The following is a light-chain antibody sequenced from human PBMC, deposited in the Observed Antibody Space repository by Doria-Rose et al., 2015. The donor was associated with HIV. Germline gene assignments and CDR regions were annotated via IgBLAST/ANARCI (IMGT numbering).Light chain of an antibody. CDR2: DGS. Sequence: TQSPGTLSLSPGESATLSCRASQSFSSTYLAWYQQKPGQAPSLLIYDGSTRATGIPDRFSASGSRTDFTLTINRLEPEDFALYYCHQYGTSWTFGQGTKVEI. V-gene: IGKV3-20*01. J-gene: IGKJ1*01. CDR1: QSFSSTY. CDR3: HQYGTSWT.